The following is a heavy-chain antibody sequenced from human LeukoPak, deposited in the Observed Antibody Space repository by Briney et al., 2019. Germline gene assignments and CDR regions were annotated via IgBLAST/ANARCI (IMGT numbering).Heavy chain of an antibody. CDR1: GFTFFSYA. Sequence: GRSLRLSCAASGFTFFSYAMHWVRQAPGKGLEGVAVISSDGSNKYYADSVKGRFTISRDNSKDTLFLQMSSLRADDTAVYFCARSPRRDNPAAGNLRTDYWGQGTLVTVSS. CDR2: ISSDGSNK. V-gene: IGHV3-30*03. J-gene: IGHJ4*02. CDR3: ARSPRRDNPAAGNLRTDY. D-gene: IGHD6-13*01.